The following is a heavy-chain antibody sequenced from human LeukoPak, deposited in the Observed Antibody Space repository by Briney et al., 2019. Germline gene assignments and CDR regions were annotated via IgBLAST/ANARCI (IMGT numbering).Heavy chain of an antibody. Sequence: GGCLRLSCAASGFTFTSYSINCVREAPGKGLGWVFSMSSSSSSIYYADSVKGRFTISRDNAKNSLYLQMNSLRAEDTAVYYCARDGLGTGTNSFDYWGQGTLVTVSS. J-gene: IGHJ4*02. D-gene: IGHD1-7*01. CDR2: MSSSSSSI. CDR3: ARDGLGTGTNSFDY. CDR1: GFTFTSYS. V-gene: IGHV3-21*01.